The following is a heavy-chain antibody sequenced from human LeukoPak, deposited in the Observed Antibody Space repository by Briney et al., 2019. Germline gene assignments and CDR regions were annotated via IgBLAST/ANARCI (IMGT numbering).Heavy chain of an antibody. J-gene: IGHJ3*02. Sequence: EASVNVSCKAFGYTFDTSSISWVRQAPGQRLEWMGWISPNNGNTHYAQGVQGRVTMTTDTSRSTAYMELRSLRSDDTVVYYCTRVRNSNNWWGAFDIWGQGTMVTVSS. D-gene: IGHD1-1*01. CDR1: GYTFDTSS. CDR2: ISPNNGNT. CDR3: TRVRNSNNWWGAFDI. V-gene: IGHV1-18*01.